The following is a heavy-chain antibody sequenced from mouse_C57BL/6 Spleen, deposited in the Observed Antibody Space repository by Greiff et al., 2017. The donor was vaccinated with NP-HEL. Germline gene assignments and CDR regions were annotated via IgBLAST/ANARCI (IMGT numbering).Heavy chain of an antibody. CDR2: IYPGSGNT. D-gene: IGHD3-2*02. J-gene: IGHJ4*01. CDR1: GYTFTDYY. Sequence: QVQLQQSGAELVRPGASVKLSCKASGYTFTDYYINWVKQRPGQGLEWIARIYPGSGNTYYNEKFKGKATLTAEKSSSTAYMQLSSLTSEDSAVYFCARDSSGYMMDYWGQGTSVTVSS. CDR3: ARDSSGYMMDY. V-gene: IGHV1-76*01.